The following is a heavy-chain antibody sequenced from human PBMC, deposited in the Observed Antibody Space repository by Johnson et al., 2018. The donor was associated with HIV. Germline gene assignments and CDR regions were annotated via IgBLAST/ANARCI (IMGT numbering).Heavy chain of an antibody. J-gene: IGHJ3*02. D-gene: IGHD3-22*01. Sequence: GRFTISRDDSKNTLFLQMNSLRAGDTAVYYCARGSSYYYDSSGSDAFDIWGQGTMVTVSS. CDR3: ARGSSYYYDSSGSDAFDI. V-gene: IGHV3-66*01.